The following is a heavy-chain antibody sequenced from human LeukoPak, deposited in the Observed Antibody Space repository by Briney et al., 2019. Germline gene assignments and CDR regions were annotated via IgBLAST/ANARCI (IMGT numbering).Heavy chain of an antibody. CDR1: GFTFSSYG. Sequence: GGSLRLSCAASGFTFSSYGMSWVRQAPGKGLEWVSAISGSGGSTYYADSVKGRFTISRDNAKNTLYLQMNSLRAEDTAVYYCANRNSFCSSWFTGWGQGTLVTVSS. CDR2: ISGSGGST. V-gene: IGHV3-23*01. CDR3: ANRNSFCSSWFTG. D-gene: IGHD6-13*01. J-gene: IGHJ4*02.